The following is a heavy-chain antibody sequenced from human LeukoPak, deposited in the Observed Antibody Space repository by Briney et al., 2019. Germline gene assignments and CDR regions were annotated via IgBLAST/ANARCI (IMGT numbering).Heavy chain of an antibody. Sequence: SVKVSCKASGYTFTSYGISWVRQAPGQGLEWMGGIIPIFGTANYAQKFQGRVTITTDESTSTAYMELSSLRSEDTAVYYCAREQGLSSSWFDPWGQGTLVTVSS. CDR3: AREQGLSSSWFDP. CDR2: IIPIFGTA. CDR1: GYTFTSYG. J-gene: IGHJ5*02. D-gene: IGHD2-2*01. V-gene: IGHV1-69*05.